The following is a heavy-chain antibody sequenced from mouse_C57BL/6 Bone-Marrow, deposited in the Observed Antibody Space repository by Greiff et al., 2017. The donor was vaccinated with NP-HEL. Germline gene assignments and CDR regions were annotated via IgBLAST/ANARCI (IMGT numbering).Heavy chain of an antibody. CDR2: IDPENGDT. J-gene: IGHJ3*01. CDR1: GFNIKDDY. CDR3: TTDSPWFAY. D-gene: IGHD6-1*01. V-gene: IGHV14-4*01. Sequence: EVQLQESGAELVRPGASVKLSCTASGFNIKDDYMHWVKQRPEQGLEWIGWIDPENGDTEYASKFQGKATITADTSSNTAYLQLSSLTSEDTAVYYCTTDSPWFAYWGQGTLVTVSA.